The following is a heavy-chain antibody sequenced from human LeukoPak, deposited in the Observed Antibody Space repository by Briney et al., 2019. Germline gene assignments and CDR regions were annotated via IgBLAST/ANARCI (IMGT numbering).Heavy chain of an antibody. CDR1: GGSISSSNW. CDR3: ARGGSSGYYY. D-gene: IGHD3-22*01. J-gene: IGHJ4*02. Sequence: PSETLSLTCAVSGGSISSSNWWSWVRQPPGKGLEWIGSIYYSGSTYYNPSLKSRVTKSVDTSKNQFSLKLSSVTAADTAVYYCARGGSSGYYYWGQGTLVTVSS. CDR2: IYYSGST. V-gene: IGHV4-39*01.